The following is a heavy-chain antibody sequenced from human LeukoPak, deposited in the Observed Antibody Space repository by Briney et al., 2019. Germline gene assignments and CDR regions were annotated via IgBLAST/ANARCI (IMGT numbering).Heavy chain of an antibody. D-gene: IGHD5-24*01. J-gene: IGHJ5*02. V-gene: IGHV4-4*07. CDR3: ARDERSSFDP. CDR1: GDSISSYY. CDR2: IYISGST. Sequence: SETLSLTCTVSGDSISSYYWSWIRQPAGKGLEWIGRIYISGSTNYNPSLKSRVTMSVDTSKNQFSLKLSSVTAADTAVHYCARDERSSFDPWGQGTLVTVSS.